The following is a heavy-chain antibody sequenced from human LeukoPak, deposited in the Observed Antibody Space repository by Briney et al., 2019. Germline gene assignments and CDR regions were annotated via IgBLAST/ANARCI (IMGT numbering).Heavy chain of an antibody. V-gene: IGHV3-7*01. CDR1: GFDFSDFC. Sequence: GGSLRLSCAASGFDFSDFCMSWVRQAPGMGLEWVASIKHGGSNKYYVDSVKGRFTISRDNAENSLSLQMNSLRAEDTALYYCARGGHDETTWYNWGQGTLVTVSS. D-gene: IGHD6-13*01. J-gene: IGHJ4*02. CDR2: IKHGGSNK. CDR3: ARGGHDETTWYN.